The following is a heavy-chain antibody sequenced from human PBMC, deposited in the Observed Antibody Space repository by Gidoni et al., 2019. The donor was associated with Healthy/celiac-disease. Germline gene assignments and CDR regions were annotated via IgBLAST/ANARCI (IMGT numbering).Heavy chain of an antibody. D-gene: IGHD6-6*01. CDR3: ARGILRSSSPIDY. CDR1: GRSISSSNW. CDR2: IYHSGST. Sequence: QVQLQESGPGLVKPSVTLSLTCSASGRSISSSNWWSWVRQPPGKGLEWIGEIYHSGSTNYNPSLKSRVTISVDKSKNQFSLKLSSVNAADTAVYYCARGILRSSSPIDYWGQGTLVTVSS. J-gene: IGHJ4*02. V-gene: IGHV4-4*02.